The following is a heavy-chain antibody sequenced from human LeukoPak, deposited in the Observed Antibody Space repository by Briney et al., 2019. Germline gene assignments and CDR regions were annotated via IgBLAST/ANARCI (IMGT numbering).Heavy chain of an antibody. Sequence: PGGSLRLSCAASGFTFSTYAMTWVRQAPGQGLERVSVLSGSGDNAYCADSVKGRFTISRDNSNNTLYLQMNSLTDGDTAQYYCAKMRGGMNWYLDLWGRGTQVTVSS. D-gene: IGHD3-16*01. J-gene: IGHJ2*01. CDR3: AKMRGGMNWYLDL. CDR1: GFTFSTYA. CDR2: LSGSGDNA. V-gene: IGHV3-23*01.